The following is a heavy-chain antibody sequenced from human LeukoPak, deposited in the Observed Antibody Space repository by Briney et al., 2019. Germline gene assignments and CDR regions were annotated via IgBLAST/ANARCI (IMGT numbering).Heavy chain of an antibody. D-gene: IGHD3-10*01. CDR2: IYHSGST. V-gene: IGHV4-39*07. CDR3: ARGRGTQTLVASRRYYMDV. CDR1: GGSISSSSYY. J-gene: IGHJ6*03. Sequence: PSETLSLTCTVSGGSISSSSYYWGWIRQPPGKGLEWIGSIYHSGSTYYNPSLKSRVTISVDTSKNQFSLKLSSVTAADTAVYYCARGRGTQTLVASRRYYMDVWGKGATVTVSS.